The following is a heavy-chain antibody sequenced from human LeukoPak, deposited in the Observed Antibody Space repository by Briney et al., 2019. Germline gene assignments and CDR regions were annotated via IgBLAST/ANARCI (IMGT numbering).Heavy chain of an antibody. V-gene: IGHV4-39*07. CDR1: GDSISTSNSY. Sequence: PSETLSLTCTVSGDSISTSNSYWGWIRQPPGKGLEWIGSIYHSGRTYYNPSLKSRVTISLDTSKNQFSLKLSSVTAADTAVYYCTGKYYYDPSGYYYADYWGQGTLVTVSS. CDR2: IYHSGRT. D-gene: IGHD3-22*01. CDR3: TGKYYYDPSGYYYADY. J-gene: IGHJ4*02.